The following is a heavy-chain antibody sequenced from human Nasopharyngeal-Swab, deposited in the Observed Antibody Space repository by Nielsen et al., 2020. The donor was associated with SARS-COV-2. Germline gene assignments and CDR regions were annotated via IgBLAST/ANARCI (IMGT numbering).Heavy chain of an antibody. J-gene: IGHJ6*03. CDR2: VSQGGGT. D-gene: IGHD2-2*01. Sequence: WIRQPPGKGLEWIGEVSQGGGTNYNPSLKNRVTISVATSKNQFSLKLSSATAAETAVYYCARGGAGVVPSPVLGLGPYYSYYYMDVWGKGTTVTVSS. CDR3: ARGGAGVVPSPVLGLGPYYSYYYMDV. V-gene: IGHV4-34*01.